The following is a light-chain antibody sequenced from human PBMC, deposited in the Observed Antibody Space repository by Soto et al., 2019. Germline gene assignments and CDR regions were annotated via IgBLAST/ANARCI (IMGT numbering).Light chain of an antibody. Sequence: DIQMTQSPSSLSASVGDRVTITCRARQGIGKYLAWYQQKPGKVPKLLIYAASPLQSGVPSRFSGGGSVTDFTLTISSLQPEDVATYYCQKYNSVPQTFGQGTKVEIK. CDR2: AAS. J-gene: IGKJ1*01. CDR1: QGIGKY. V-gene: IGKV1-27*01. CDR3: QKYNSVPQT.